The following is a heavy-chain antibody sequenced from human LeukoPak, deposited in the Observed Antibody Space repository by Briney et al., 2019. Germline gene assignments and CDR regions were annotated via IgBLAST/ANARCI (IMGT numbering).Heavy chain of an antibody. Sequence: PGGSLRLSCAASGFTFSSYAMSWVRQAPGKGLEWVSYISGSSGIIDYADSVRGRFTISRDNAKNSLYLQMNSLRAEDTAVYYCARDSGAIDYWGQGTLVTVSS. CDR1: GFTFSSYA. V-gene: IGHV3-48*04. CDR3: ARDSGAIDY. CDR2: ISGSSGII. D-gene: IGHD3-10*01. J-gene: IGHJ4*02.